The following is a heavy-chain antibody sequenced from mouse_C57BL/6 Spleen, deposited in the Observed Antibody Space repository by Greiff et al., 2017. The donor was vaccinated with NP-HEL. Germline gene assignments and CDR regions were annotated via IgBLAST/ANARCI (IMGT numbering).Heavy chain of an antibody. CDR2: ISDGGSYT. CDR1: GFTFSSYA. Sequence: DVKLVESGGGLVKPGGSLKLSCAASGFTFSSYAMSWVRQTPEKRLEWVATISDGGSYTYYPDNVKGRFTISRDNAKNNLYLQMSHLKSEDTAMYYCARDVTTVVAKKDAMDYWGQGTSVTVSS. D-gene: IGHD1-1*01. CDR3: ARDVTTVVAKKDAMDY. J-gene: IGHJ4*01. V-gene: IGHV5-4*01.